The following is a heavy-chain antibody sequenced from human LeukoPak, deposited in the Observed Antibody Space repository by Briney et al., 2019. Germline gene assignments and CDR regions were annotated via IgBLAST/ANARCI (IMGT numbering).Heavy chain of an antibody. CDR3: ATGGLQIY. Sequence: GESLKTSCMASGYRFTIYWIGWVRPTPRKGLEWMGIIYPGDYETRYSPSIQGQDTTSADKSISTTYLQWSSLKASDTAMYYCATGGLQIYWGQGTLVTVSS. V-gene: IGHV5-51*01. J-gene: IGHJ4*02. CDR2: IYPGDYET. CDR1: GYRFTIYW. D-gene: IGHD3-16*01.